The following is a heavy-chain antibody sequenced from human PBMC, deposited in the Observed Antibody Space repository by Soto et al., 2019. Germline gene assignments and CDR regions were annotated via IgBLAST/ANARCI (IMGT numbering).Heavy chain of an antibody. CDR3: ARSSSSSWFDP. CDR1: GGSISSSSYY. V-gene: IGHV4-39*01. Sequence: QLQLQESGPGLVKPSETLSLTCTVSGGSISSSSYYWGWIRQPPGKGLEWIGSIYYSGSTYYNPSLKSRVTLSVDTSKNQFSLKLSSVTAADTAVYYCARSSSSSWFDPWGQGTLVTVSS. D-gene: IGHD6-6*01. J-gene: IGHJ5*02. CDR2: IYYSGST.